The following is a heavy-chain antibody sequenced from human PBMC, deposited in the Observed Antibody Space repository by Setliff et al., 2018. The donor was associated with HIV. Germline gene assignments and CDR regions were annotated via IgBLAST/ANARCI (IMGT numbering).Heavy chain of an antibody. CDR2: INAGNGNT. CDR3: ARDLLVAFPPRDV. Sequence: ASVKVSCKASGYTFTNYAIHWVRQAPGQGLEWMGWINAGNGNTNYAQKLQGRVTMTTDTSTSTAYMELRSLRSDDTAVYYCARDLLVAFPPRDVWGQGTTVTVSS. CDR1: GYTFTNYA. J-gene: IGHJ6*02. V-gene: IGHV1-18*01.